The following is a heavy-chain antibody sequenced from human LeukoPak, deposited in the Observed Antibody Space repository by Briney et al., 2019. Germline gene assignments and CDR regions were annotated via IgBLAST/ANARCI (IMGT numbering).Heavy chain of an antibody. CDR1: GFTFSNYG. V-gene: IGHV3-33*06. J-gene: IGHJ5*02. CDR3: AKGLYDSSGFLVFA. CDR2: IWYDGSNK. D-gene: IGHD3-22*01. Sequence: GGPLRLSCAASGFTFSNYGMHWVRQAPGKGLEWVAVIWYDGSNKYYADSVKGRFTISRDNSKNTLYLQMNSLRAEDTAVYYCAKGLYDSSGFLVFAWGQGTLVTVSS.